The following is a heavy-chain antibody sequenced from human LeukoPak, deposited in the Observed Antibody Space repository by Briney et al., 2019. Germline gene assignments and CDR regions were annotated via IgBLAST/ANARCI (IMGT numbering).Heavy chain of an antibody. CDR2: IYRAGNT. Sequence: PGGSLRLSCAASGFTVSSNYMTWVRQAPGKGLGWVSVIYRAGNTYYADSVKGRFTISRDNSKNTVYLQMNSLRAEDTAVYYCATFSYAGNAGGSVGPWGQGTLVTVSS. V-gene: IGHV3-53*01. CDR1: GFTVSSNY. J-gene: IGHJ5*02. D-gene: IGHD4-23*01. CDR3: ATFSYAGNAGGSVGP.